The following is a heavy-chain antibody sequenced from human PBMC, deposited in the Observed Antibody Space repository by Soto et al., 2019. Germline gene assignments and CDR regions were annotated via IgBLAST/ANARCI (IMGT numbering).Heavy chain of an antibody. Sequence: SSETLSLTCAVYGGSFSGYYWSWIRQPPGKGLEWIGEINHSGSTNYNPSLKSRVTISVDTSKNQFSLKLSSVTAADTAVYYCARIRRCGYEGYNWFDPWGQGTLVTVSS. CDR3: ARIRRCGYEGYNWFDP. V-gene: IGHV4-34*01. CDR1: GGSFSGYY. CDR2: INHSGST. J-gene: IGHJ5*02. D-gene: IGHD1-1*01.